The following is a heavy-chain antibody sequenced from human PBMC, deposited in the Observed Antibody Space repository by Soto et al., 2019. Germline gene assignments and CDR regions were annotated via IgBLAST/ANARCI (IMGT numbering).Heavy chain of an antibody. D-gene: IGHD2-15*01. J-gene: IGHJ4*02. CDR2: ITGQRYAGRP. CDR1: RFTFGDYA. Sequence: GGSMRLSCITSRFTFGDYAMIWFRQAPGKGQERVSFITGQRYAGRPDYAASVKGRFTISRDDSTSVDYLQMNRLSSDDTAIYYCSRLPRNNWVALFDIWGQGTRGT. V-gene: IGHV3-49*03. CDR3: SRLPRNNWVALFDI.